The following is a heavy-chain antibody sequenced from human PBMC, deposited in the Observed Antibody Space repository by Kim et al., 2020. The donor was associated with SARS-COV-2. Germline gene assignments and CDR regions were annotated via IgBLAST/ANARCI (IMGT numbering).Heavy chain of an antibody. Sequence: GYADSVKGRFTISRDNAKNSLYLQMNSLRAEDTALYYCAKGGGLAAAYDYWGQGTLVTVSS. D-gene: IGHD6-13*01. CDR3: AKGGGLAAAYDY. V-gene: IGHV3-9*01. J-gene: IGHJ4*02.